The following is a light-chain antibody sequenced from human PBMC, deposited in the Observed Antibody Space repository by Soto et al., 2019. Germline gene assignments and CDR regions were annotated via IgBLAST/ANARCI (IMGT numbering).Light chain of an antibody. CDR2: AAS. Sequence: DIQMTQSPSTLSGSVGDRVTITCRASQSISSWLAWYQQKPGKAPKLLIYAASSLQSGVPSRFSGSGSGTDFTLTISSLQPEDFATYYCLQDYNYPRTFRQVTKVDIK. CDR3: LQDYNYPRT. V-gene: IGKV1-5*01. CDR1: QSISSW. J-gene: IGKJ1*01.